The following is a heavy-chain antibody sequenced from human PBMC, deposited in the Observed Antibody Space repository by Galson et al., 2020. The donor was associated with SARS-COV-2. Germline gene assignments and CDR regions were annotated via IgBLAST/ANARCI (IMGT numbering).Heavy chain of an antibody. Sequence: GGSLRIACAASGLPLSTYSMNRVRPAPGKGLEWVSSISTRSSYTYYVDSVKGRFSISRDNPRNSLYLQMNSLRAEDTAVYYCARDEGIRGYNYGRLYYGMDVWGQGTTVTVSS. J-gene: IGHJ6*02. V-gene: IGHV3-21*01. CDR3: ARDEGIRGYNYGRLYYGMDV. CDR1: GLPLSTYS. D-gene: IGHD5-18*01. CDR2: ISTRSSYT.